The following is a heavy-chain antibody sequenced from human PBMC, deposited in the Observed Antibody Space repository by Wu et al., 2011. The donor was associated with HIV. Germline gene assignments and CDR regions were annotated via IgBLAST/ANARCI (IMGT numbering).Heavy chain of an antibody. D-gene: IGHD6-19*01. Sequence: QVQLVQSGAEVKKPGASVKVSCKASGYTFTSYGISWVRQAPGQGLEWMGWISAYNGDTNYAQKLQGRVTMTRDTSISTAYMELSRLRSDDTAVYYCARARIAVAGTDAFDIWGQGTMVTVSS. CDR2: ISAYNGDT. CDR3: ARARIAVAGTDAFDI. CDR1: GYTFTSYG. V-gene: IGHV1-18*01. J-gene: IGHJ3*02.